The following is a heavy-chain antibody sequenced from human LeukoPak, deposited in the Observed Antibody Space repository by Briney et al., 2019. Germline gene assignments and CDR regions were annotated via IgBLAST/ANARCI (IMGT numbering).Heavy chain of an antibody. CDR2: IIPIFGTA. D-gene: IGHD2-2*01. CDR3: ARVRGKYCSSTSCYSFDY. Sequence: SVKVSCKASGGTSSSYAISWVRQAPGQGLEWMGGIIPIFGTANYAQKFQGRVTITADESTSTAYMELSSLRSEDTAVYYCARVRGKYCSSTSCYSFDYWGQGTLVTVSS. J-gene: IGHJ4*02. CDR1: GGTSSSYA. V-gene: IGHV1-69*13.